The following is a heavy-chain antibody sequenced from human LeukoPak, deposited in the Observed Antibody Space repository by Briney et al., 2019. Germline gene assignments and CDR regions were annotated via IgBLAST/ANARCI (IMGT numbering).Heavy chain of an antibody. V-gene: IGHV3-23*01. CDR2: ISGSGGST. CDR3: AKVMTRTMVRGVPPSDY. CDR1: GFTFSSYA. Sequence: GGSLRLSCAPSGFTFSSYAMTWVRQAPGKGLEWVSTISGSGGSTYYADSVKGRFTISRDNSKNTLYLQMSSLRAEDTAVYYCAKVMTRTMVRGVPPSDYWGQGTLVTVSS. J-gene: IGHJ4*02. D-gene: IGHD3-10*01.